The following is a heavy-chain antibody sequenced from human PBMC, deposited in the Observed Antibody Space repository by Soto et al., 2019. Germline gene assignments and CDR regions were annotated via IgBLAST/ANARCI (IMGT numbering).Heavy chain of an antibody. Sequence: QVQLHQWGAGLLKPSETLSLTCAVYDGSFSDYYWTWIRQAPGKGLEWIGEINHSGSTSYKSSLKSRVTISIDTSKNQFSLKLTAVTASDTAVYYCAGGKFGFSYYYYDYLDVWGKGTTGTVSS. CDR3: AGGKFGFSYYYYDYLDV. CDR2: INHSGST. D-gene: IGHD2-21*01. V-gene: IGHV4-34*01. J-gene: IGHJ6*03. CDR1: DGSFSDYY.